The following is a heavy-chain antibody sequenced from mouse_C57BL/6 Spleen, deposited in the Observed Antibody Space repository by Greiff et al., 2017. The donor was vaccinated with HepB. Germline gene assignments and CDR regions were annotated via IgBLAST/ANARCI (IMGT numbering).Heavy chain of an antibody. V-gene: IGHV3-6*01. D-gene: IGHD1-3*01. CDR2: ISYDGSN. CDR3: ARDPGALYFDY. CDR1: GYSITSGYY. Sequence: EVKLVESGPGLVKPSQSLSLTCSVTGYSITSGYYWNWIRQFPGNKLEWMGYISYDGSNNYNPSLKNRISITRDTSKNQFFLKLNSVTTEDTATYYCARDPGALYFDYWGQGTTLTVSS. J-gene: IGHJ2*01.